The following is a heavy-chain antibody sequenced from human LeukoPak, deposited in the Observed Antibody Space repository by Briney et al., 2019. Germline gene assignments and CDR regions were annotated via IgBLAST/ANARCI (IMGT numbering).Heavy chain of an antibody. D-gene: IGHD1-1*01. V-gene: IGHV1-24*01. CDR3: ATDHTWVGRGWFDL. Sequence: GASVKVSCKVSGYTLTELSMHWVRQAPGKGLEWMGGFDPEDGETIYAQKFQGRVTMTEDTSTDTAYMELSSLRSEDTAVYYCATDHTWVGRGWFDLWGQGTLVTVSS. CDR1: GYTLTELS. J-gene: IGHJ5*02. CDR2: FDPEDGET.